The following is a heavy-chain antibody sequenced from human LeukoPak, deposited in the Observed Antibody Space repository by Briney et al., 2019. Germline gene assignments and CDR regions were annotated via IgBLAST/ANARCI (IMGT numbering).Heavy chain of an antibody. CDR3: ARGGYGEYVQAFDI. V-gene: IGHV3-53*01. Sequence: PGGSLRLSCAASGFTFSSYGMHWVRQAPGKGLEWVSVIYSGDSTYYAESVKGRFSISRDNSKNTVYLQMNSLRAEDAAVYYCARGGYGEYVQAFDIWGQGTMVTVSS. J-gene: IGHJ3*02. CDR2: IYSGDST. D-gene: IGHD4-17*01. CDR1: GFTFSSYG.